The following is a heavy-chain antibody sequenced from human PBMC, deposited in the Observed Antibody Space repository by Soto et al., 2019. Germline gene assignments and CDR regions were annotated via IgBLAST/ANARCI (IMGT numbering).Heavy chain of an antibody. Sequence: EVQLVESGGGLVQPGGSLRLSCAASGFTVSSNYMSWVRQAPGKGLEWVSLLYSGGSTYYADSVKGRFTISRDNSKNTMYLQMNSLRAEDTAVYYCVLQLLSNAVYFQYWGQGTLVTVSS. CDR2: LYSGGST. J-gene: IGHJ1*01. CDR3: VLQLLSNAVYFQY. V-gene: IGHV3-66*01. D-gene: IGHD2-2*01. CDR1: GFTVSSNY.